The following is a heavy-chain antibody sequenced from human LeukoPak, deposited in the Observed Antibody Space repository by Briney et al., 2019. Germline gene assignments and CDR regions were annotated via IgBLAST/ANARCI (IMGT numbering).Heavy chain of an antibody. J-gene: IGHJ3*02. D-gene: IGHD6-13*01. CDR2: INHSGST. CDR1: GGSFSGYY. CDR3: ASGIAAAGHDAFDI. Sequence: SETLSLTCAVYGGSFSGYYWSWIRQPPGNGLEWIGEINHSGSTNYNPSLKSRVTISVDTSKNQFSLKLSSGTAADTAVYYCASGIAAAGHDAFDIWGQGTMVTVSS. V-gene: IGHV4-34*01.